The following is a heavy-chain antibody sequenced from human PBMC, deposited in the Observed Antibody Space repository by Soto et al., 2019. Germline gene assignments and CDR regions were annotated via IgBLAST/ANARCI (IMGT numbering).Heavy chain of an antibody. CDR2: ISAYNGNT. V-gene: IGHV1-18*01. J-gene: IGHJ6*02. CDR1: GYTFTSYG. D-gene: IGHD2-8*02. CDR3: ARVGMVLNGMDV. Sequence: GASAKASCKASGYTFTSYGISWVRQAPGQGLEWMGWISAYNGNTNYAQKLQGRVTMTTDTSTSTAYMELRSLRAEDTAVYYCARVGMVLNGMDVWGQGTTVTVSS.